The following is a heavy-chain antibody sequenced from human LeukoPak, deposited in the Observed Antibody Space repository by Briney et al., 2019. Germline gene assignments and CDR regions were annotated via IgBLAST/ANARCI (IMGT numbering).Heavy chain of an antibody. CDR2: IYTSGST. Sequence: SETLSLTCNISGGSISSYYWSWIRQPAGKGLEWIGRIYTSGSTNYSPSLKSRVTMSVDTSKNQFSLKLSSVTAADTAVYYCAREYSSSTSRCLDSWGQGTLVTVSS. J-gene: IGHJ4*02. V-gene: IGHV4-4*07. CDR1: GGSISSYY. D-gene: IGHD6-19*01. CDR3: AREYSSSTSRCLDS.